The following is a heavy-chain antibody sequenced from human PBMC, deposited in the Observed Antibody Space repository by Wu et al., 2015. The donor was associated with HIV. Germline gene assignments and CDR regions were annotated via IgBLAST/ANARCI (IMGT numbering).Heavy chain of an antibody. CDR1: GYTFTDYY. D-gene: IGHD5-12*01. Sequence: QVQLVQSVSEVKKSGASVNISCKTSGYTFTDYYLHWVRQAPGKGLEWMGGFDPEDGETIYAQKFQGRVTMTEDTSTDTAYMELSSLRSEDTAVYYCATIGTWLRGTGYWGQGTLVTVSS. CDR3: ATIGTWLRGTGY. J-gene: IGHJ4*02. V-gene: IGHV1-24*01. CDR2: FDPEDGET.